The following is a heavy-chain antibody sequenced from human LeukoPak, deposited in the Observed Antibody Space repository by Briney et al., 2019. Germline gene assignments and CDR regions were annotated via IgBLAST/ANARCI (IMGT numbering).Heavy chain of an antibody. V-gene: IGHV3-23*01. CDR2: ISGSGGST. CDR3: ANEVVVVAAPTTSFDY. D-gene: IGHD2-15*01. Sequence: PGGSLRLSCAASGFTLSSYAMSWVRQAPGMGLEWVSAISGSGGSTYYADSVKGRFTISRDNSKNTLYLQMNSLRAEDTAVYYCANEVVVVAAPTTSFDYWGQGTLVTVSS. CDR1: GFTLSSYA. J-gene: IGHJ4*02.